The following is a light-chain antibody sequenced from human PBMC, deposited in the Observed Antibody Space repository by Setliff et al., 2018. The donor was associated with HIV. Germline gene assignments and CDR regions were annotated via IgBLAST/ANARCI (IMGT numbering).Light chain of an antibody. Sequence: SYELTQPPSVSVAPGKTAKITCGENNIGSKNVHWYQQKPGQAPVVVMYYNSDRPSGIPERFSGSNSGNTATLTISRVEAGDEADYYCQVYDSNTDLEVFGGGTKVTV. V-gene: IGLV3-21*04. CDR1: NIGSKN. CDR3: QVYDSNTDLEV. CDR2: YNS. J-gene: IGLJ2*01.